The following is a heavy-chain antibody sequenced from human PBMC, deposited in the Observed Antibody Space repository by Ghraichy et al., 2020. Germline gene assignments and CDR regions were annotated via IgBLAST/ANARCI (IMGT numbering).Heavy chain of an antibody. V-gene: IGHV3-48*02. CDR2: ITGSSRTR. D-gene: IGHD4-23*01. CDR1: GFTLSDYP. J-gene: IGHJ6*02. Sequence: GGSLRLSFVGSGFTLSDYPMNWVRQSPGKGLEWVAYITGSSRTRSYADSVKGRFTISRDNAQNSLYLQMNSLRDEDTALYFCARGSTVVRFFYYDGMDVWGQGTTVTVSS. CDR3: ARGSTVVRFFYYDGMDV.